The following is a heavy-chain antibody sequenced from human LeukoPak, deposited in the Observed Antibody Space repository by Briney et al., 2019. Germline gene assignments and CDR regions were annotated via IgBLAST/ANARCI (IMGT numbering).Heavy chain of an antibody. Sequence: GGSLRLSCTASGFTFNSYSLNWVRQAPGKGLEWVSAISGSGGSTYYADSVKGRFTISRDNSKNTLYLQMNSLRAEDTAVYYCAKNGDYYDSSGYYHDDAFDIWGQGTMVTVSS. CDR3: AKNGDYYDSSGYYHDDAFDI. CDR2: ISGSGGST. CDR1: GFTFNSYS. D-gene: IGHD3-22*01. V-gene: IGHV3-23*01. J-gene: IGHJ3*02.